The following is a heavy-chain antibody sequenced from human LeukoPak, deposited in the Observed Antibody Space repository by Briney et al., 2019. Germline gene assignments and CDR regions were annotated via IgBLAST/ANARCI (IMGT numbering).Heavy chain of an antibody. V-gene: IGHV4-4*07. D-gene: IGHD3-10*01. CDR2: IYTSGST. J-gene: IGHJ6*03. CDR3: ARESITMVRGVDDYYYYMDV. CDR1: GGSISSYY. Sequence: SETLSLTCTVSGGSISSYYWSWIRQPAGKGLEWIGRIYTSGSTNYNPSLKSRVTMSVGTSKNQFSLKLSSVTAADTAVYYCARESITMVRGVDDYYYYMDVWGKGTTVTVSS.